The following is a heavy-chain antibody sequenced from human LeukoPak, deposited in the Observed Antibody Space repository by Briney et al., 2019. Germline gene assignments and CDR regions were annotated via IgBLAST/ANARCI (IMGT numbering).Heavy chain of an antibody. Sequence: ASVKVSCKASGGSFSNFAVTWVRQAPGQGLEWMGWMNPNSGNTGYAQKFQGRVTMTRNTSISTAYMELSSLRSEDTAVYYCARATPTTRVDYWGQGTLVTVSS. V-gene: IGHV1-8*02. CDR3: ARATPTTRVDY. D-gene: IGHD1-14*01. J-gene: IGHJ4*02. CDR2: MNPNSGNT. CDR1: GGSFSNFA.